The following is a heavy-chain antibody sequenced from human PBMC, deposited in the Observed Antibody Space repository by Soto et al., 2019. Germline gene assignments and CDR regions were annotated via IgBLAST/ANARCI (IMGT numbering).Heavy chain of an antibody. D-gene: IGHD3-10*01. V-gene: IGHV3-23*01. J-gene: IGHJ5*02. Sequence: PVGSLRLSCAASGFTFSSYAMSWVRQAPGKGLEWVSAISGSGGSTCYADSVKGRFTISRDNSKNTLYLQMNSLRAEDTAVYYCAKGVPVYYYGSGSYYMDGNWFDPWGQGTLVTVSS. CDR3: AKGVPVYYYGSGSYYMDGNWFDP. CDR1: GFTFSSYA. CDR2: ISGSGGST.